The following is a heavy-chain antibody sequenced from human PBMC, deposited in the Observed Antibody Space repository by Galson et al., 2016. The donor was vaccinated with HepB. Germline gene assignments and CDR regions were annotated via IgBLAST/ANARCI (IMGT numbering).Heavy chain of an antibody. J-gene: IGHJ4*02. Sequence: PALVKPTQTLTLTCVFSGFSLDTREMTVGWIRQPPGKALEWLARLDWDDDKVYNSLLETRLTVSKDPTRNQVVLSMTNMDPVDTATYYCARLRMGSGLRTFDYWGRGLFVTVSS. CDR2: LDWDDDK. D-gene: IGHD3-10*01. CDR1: GFSLDTREMT. CDR3: ARLRMGSGLRTFDY. V-gene: IGHV2-70*04.